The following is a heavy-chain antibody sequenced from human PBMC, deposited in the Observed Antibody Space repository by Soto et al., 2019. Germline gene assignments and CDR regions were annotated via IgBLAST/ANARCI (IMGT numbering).Heavy chain of an antibody. CDR3: AKDSGFLEVAGSNDY. J-gene: IGHJ4*01. CDR1: GFTFSNYW. CDR2: IKEDGSDK. D-gene: IGHD6-19*01. V-gene: IGHV3-7*03. Sequence: GGSLRLSCAASGFTFSNYWMSWVRQAPGKGLEWVANIKEDGSDKYYVDSVKGRFTISRDNAKNSLYLQMNSLRAEDTAIYYCAKDSGFLEVAGSNDYWGHGTLVTVSS.